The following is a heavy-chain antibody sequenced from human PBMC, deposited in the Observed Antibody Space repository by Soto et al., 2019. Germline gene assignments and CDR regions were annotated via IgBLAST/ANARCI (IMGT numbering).Heavy chain of an antibody. CDR1: GFTFSRSR. V-gene: IGHV3-74*01. J-gene: IGHJ4*02. CDR3: ATLGGELPPRDY. Sequence: EVQLVESGGGLVQPGGSLRLSCVASGFTFSRSRVHWVRQAPGKGLVWVSRINSDGSGTNYADSVKGRFTISRDNTKNTLYLQMNRLRAEDTALYYCATLGGELPPRDYWGQGTLVTVSS. CDR2: INSDGSGT. D-gene: IGHD1-26*01.